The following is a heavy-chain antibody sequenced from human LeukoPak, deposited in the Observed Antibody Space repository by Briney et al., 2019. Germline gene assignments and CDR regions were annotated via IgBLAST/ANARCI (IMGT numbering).Heavy chain of an antibody. D-gene: IGHD3-3*01. CDR2: IRYDGSNK. Sequence: GGSLRLSCAASGFTFSSYGMHWVRQAPGKGLEWVAFIRYDGSNKYYADSVKGRFTISRDNSTNTLYLQMNSLRAEDTAVYYCAKDRYDFWSGYPEYYFDYWGQGTLVTVSS. J-gene: IGHJ4*02. CDR1: GFTFSSYG. CDR3: AKDRYDFWSGYPEYYFDY. V-gene: IGHV3-30*02.